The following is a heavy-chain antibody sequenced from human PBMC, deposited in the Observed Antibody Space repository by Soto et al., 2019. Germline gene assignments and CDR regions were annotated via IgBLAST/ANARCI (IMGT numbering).Heavy chain of an antibody. CDR3: ATIDYGDYSSGWFDP. J-gene: IGHJ5*02. Sequence: QVQLQESGPGLVKPSGTLSLTCAVSSGSISSSNWWSWVRQPPGKGLEWIGEIYHSGSTNYNPSLKSRVTISVDKSKNQFSLKLSSVTAADTAVYYCATIDYGDYSSGWFDPWGQGTLVTVSS. V-gene: IGHV4-4*02. D-gene: IGHD4-17*01. CDR1: SGSISSSNW. CDR2: IYHSGST.